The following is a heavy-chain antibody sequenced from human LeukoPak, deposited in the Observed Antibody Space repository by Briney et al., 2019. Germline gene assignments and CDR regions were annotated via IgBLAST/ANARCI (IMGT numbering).Heavy chain of an antibody. D-gene: IGHD6-13*01. V-gene: IGHV1-2*04. CDR3: AREYSSSWGDYGMDV. CDR2: INPNSGGT. J-gene: IGHJ6*02. Sequence: ASVKVSCKASGYTFTGYHMHWVRQAPGQGLEWMGWINPNSGGTNYAQKFQGWVTMTRDTSISTAYMELSRLRSDDTAVYYCAREYSSSWGDYGMDVWGQGTTVTVSS. CDR1: GYTFTGYH.